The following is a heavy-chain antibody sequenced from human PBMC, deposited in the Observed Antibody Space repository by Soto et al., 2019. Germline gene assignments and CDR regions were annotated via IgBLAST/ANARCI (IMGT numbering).Heavy chain of an antibody. CDR3: ARAPLIVVVPAATSYYYYGMDV. Sequence: SETLSLTCTVSGGSISSYYWSWIRQPPGKGLEWIGYIYYSGSTNYNPSLKSRVTISVDTSKNQFSLKLSSVTAADTAVYYCARAPLIVVVPAATSYYYYGMDVWGQGTTVTVSS. V-gene: IGHV4-59*08. CDR1: GGSISSYY. CDR2: IYYSGST. D-gene: IGHD2-2*01. J-gene: IGHJ6*02.